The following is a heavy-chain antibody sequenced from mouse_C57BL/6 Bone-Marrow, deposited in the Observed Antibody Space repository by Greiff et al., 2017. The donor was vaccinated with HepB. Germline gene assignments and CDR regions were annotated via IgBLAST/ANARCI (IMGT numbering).Heavy chain of an antibody. CDR1: GFTFSDYG. CDR3: ANTVVDIWAMDY. V-gene: IGHV5-15*01. D-gene: IGHD1-1*01. CDR2: ISNMAYSI. J-gene: IGHJ4*01. Sequence: EVHLVESGGGLVQPGGSLKLSCAASGFTFSDYGMAWVRQAPRRGLEWVAFISNMAYSIYYADTVTGRFTMSRENAKNTLYLEMSSLRSEDTAMYYCANTVVDIWAMDYWGQGTSVTVSS.